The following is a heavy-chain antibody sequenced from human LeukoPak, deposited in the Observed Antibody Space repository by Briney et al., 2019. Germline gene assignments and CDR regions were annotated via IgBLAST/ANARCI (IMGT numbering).Heavy chain of an antibody. CDR2: INPNSSGT. CDR1: GYTFTGYY. Sequence: ASVKVSCKASGYTFTGYYMHWVRQAPGQGLEWMGRINPNSSGTNYAQKFQGRVTMTRDTSISTAYMELSRLRSDDTAVYYCARYYYDSSGGVNWFDPWGQGTLVTVSS. J-gene: IGHJ5*02. D-gene: IGHD3-22*01. V-gene: IGHV1-2*06. CDR3: ARYYYDSSGGVNWFDP.